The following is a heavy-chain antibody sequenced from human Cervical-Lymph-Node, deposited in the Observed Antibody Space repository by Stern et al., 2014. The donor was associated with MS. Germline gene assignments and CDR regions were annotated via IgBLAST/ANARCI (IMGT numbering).Heavy chain of an antibody. V-gene: IGHV4-61*03. D-gene: IGHD3/OR15-3a*01. J-gene: IGHJ6*02. Sequence: QVQLQESGPGLVKPSETLSLTCTVSGGSVSSSSFYWSWIRQPPGKGLEWIGYTHYSGNTKSNPSLKSRVTISIDTSKNHFSLNLSSLTAADTAVYYCARDGLDGMDVWGQGTSVTVSS. CDR3: ARDGLDGMDV. CDR2: THYSGNT. CDR1: GGSVSSSSFY.